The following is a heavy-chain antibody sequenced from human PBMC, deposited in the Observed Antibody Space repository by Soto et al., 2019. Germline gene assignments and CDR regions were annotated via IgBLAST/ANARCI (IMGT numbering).Heavy chain of an antibody. CDR1: GFTFSSYG. J-gene: IGHJ6*02. Sequence: LRLSCAASGFTFSSYGMHWVRRAPGKGLEWVAVISYDGSNKYYADSVKGRFTISRDNSKNTLYLQMNSLRAEDTAVYYCAKGGGGYSYYYYGMDVWGQGTTVTVSS. CDR3: AKGGGGYSYYYYGMDV. CDR2: ISYDGSNK. D-gene: IGHD3-16*01. V-gene: IGHV3-30*18.